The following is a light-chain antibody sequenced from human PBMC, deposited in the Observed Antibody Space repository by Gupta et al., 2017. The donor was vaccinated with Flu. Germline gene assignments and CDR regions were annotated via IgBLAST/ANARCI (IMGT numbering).Light chain of an antibody. CDR1: SSDIGGYNY. V-gene: IGLV2-14*01. Sequence: HSALTQPASVSGSPGQSITISCTGTSSDIGGYNYVSWYQHHPGKAPKLLIYEVTNRPSGISNRFSGSKSGNRASLTISGLQAEDEADYYCNSYTGSSAWVFGGGTKVTVL. J-gene: IGLJ3*02. CDR3: NSYTGSSAWV. CDR2: EVT.